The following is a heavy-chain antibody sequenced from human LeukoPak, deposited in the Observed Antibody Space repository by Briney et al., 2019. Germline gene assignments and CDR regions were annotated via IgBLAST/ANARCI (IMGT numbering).Heavy chain of an antibody. CDR1: GFTFSSYG. J-gene: IGHJ4*02. V-gene: IGHV3-33*06. CDR2: IWYDGSNK. D-gene: IGHD6-19*01. Sequence: GGPLRLSCAASGFTFSSYGMHWVRQAPGKGLEWVAVIWYDGSNKYYADSVKGRFTISRDNSKNTLFLQIHSLRAEDTAVYYCAKVDSGWRLNYWGQGTLVTVSS. CDR3: AKVDSGWRLNY.